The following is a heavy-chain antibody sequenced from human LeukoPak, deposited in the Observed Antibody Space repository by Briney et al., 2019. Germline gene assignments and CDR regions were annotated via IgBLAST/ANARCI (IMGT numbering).Heavy chain of an antibody. D-gene: IGHD6-13*01. CDR1: GDSFINYW. CDR2: IYPGYSDT. CDR3: ARTGYSSRWAVDN. Sequence: GESLKISCKGSGDSFINYWIGWVRQMPGEGLEWMGIIYPGYSDTRYSPSFKGQVTISADKSISTAYLQWSSLKTSDTAMYYCARTGYSSRWAVDNWGQGTLVTVSS. V-gene: IGHV5-51*01. J-gene: IGHJ4*02.